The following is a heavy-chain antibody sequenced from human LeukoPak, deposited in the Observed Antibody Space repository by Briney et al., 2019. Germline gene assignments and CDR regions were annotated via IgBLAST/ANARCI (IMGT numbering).Heavy chain of an antibody. V-gene: IGHV3-7*03. J-gene: IGHJ4*02. CDR3: ARDLLYSGSFD. CDR1: GFTFSRYY. D-gene: IGHD1-26*01. Sequence: GGSLRLSCAASGFTFSRYYMTWVRQAPGKGLEWVANIKQDGSEKFYVDSVKGRFTISRDNAKNSLFLQMNSLRAEDTAVYYCARDLLYSGSFDWGQGTLVTISS. CDR2: IKQDGSEK.